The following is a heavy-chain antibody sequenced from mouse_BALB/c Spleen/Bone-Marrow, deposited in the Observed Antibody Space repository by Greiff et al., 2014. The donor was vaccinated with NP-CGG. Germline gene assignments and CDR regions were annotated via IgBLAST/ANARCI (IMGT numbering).Heavy chain of an antibody. J-gene: IGHJ3*01. D-gene: IGHD4-1*01. CDR1: GYTFSSYW. V-gene: IGHV1-9*01. CDR2: ILPGSGST. Sequence: VQLVESGAELMKPGASVKISCKATGYTFSSYWIEWVKQRPGHGLEWIGEILPGSGSTNYNEKFKGKATFTADTSSNTAYMQLSNLTSEDSAVYYCARDWDPFAYWGQGTLVTVSA. CDR3: ARDWDPFAY.